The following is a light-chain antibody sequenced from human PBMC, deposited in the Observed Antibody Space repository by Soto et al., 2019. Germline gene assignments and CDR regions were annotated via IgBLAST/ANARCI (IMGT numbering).Light chain of an antibody. Sequence: QSALTQPPSVSAAPGRKVTISCSGSSSNIGGNSVSWCQQLPGTAPKLLIYDDNKRPSGIPDRFSGSKSGTSATLGITGFQTGDEADYCCGSWDSSLSAYVFGTGTKVTV. CDR1: SSNIGGNS. V-gene: IGLV1-51*01. J-gene: IGLJ1*01. CDR2: DDN. CDR3: GSWDSSLSAYV.